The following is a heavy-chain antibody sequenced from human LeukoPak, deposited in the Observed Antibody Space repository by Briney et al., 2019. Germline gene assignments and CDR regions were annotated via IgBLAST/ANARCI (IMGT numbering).Heavy chain of an antibody. Sequence: PSQTLSLTCTVSGGSLSSGSYYWSWIRQPAGKGLEWIGYIYYSGSTNYNHSLKSRVTISVDTSKNQFSLKLSSVTAADTAVYYCASAQQLVDFDYWGQGTLVTVSS. CDR1: GGSLSSGSYY. J-gene: IGHJ4*02. V-gene: IGHV4-61*10. CDR3: ASAQQLVDFDY. D-gene: IGHD6-13*01. CDR2: IYYSGST.